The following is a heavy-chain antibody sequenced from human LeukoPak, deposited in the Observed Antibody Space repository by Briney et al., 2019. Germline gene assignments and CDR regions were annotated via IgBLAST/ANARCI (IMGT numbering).Heavy chain of an antibody. D-gene: IGHD3-16*01. CDR1: GFTVSSNY. V-gene: IGHV3-66*02. CDR2: IYSGGST. CDR3: ARVGGSGGPSEEYYFDY. J-gene: IGHJ4*02. Sequence: GGSLRLSCVASGFTVSSNYMSWVRQAPGKGLEWVSVIYSGGSTYYADSVKGRFTISRDNSKNTLYLQMNSLRAEDTAVYYCARVGGSGGPSEEYYFDYWGQGTLVTVSS.